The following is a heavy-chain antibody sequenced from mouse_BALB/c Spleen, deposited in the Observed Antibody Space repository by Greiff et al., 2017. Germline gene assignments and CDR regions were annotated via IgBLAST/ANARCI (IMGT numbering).Heavy chain of an antibody. CDR2: INPSNGGT. V-gene: IGHV1S81*02. Sequence: QVQLQQSGAELVKPGASVKLSCKASGYTFTSYYMYWVKQRPGQGLEWIGEINPSNGGTNFNEKFKSKATLTVDKSCITAYMQLSSLTSEDSAVYYCTRSITFAYWGQGTTLTVSS. D-gene: IGHD1-2*01. CDR1: GYTFTSYY. CDR3: TRSITFAY. J-gene: IGHJ2*01.